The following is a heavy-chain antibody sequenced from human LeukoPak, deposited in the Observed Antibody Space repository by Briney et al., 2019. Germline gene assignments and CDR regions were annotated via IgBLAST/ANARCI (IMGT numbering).Heavy chain of an antibody. J-gene: IGHJ3*02. CDR1: GGTFSSYA. CDR2: IIPILGIA. D-gene: IGHD6-6*01. Sequence: ASVKVSCKASGGTFSSYAISWVRQAPGQGLEWMGRIIPILGIANYAQKFQGRVTITTDESTSTAYMELSSLRSEDTAVYYCARDWGSSIAARAFDIWGQGTMVTVSS. V-gene: IGHV1-69*04. CDR3: ARDWGSSIAARAFDI.